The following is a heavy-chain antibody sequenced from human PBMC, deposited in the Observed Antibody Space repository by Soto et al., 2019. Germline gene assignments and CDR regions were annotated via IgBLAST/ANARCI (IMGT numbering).Heavy chain of an antibody. V-gene: IGHV4-59*01. J-gene: IGHJ5*02. D-gene: IGHD2-15*01. CDR1: GGSISSYY. CDR3: ARDSSFDCSGGSCPHRWFVP. CDR2: IYYSGST. Sequence: SETLSLTCTVSGGSISSYYWSWIRQPPGKGLEWIGYIYYSGSTNYNPSLKSRVTISVDTSKNQFSLKLSSVTAADTAVYYCARDSSFDCSGGSCPHRWFVPWRQGTLVTVS.